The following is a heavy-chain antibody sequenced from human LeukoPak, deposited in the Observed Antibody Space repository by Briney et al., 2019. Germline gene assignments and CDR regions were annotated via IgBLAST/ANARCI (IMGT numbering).Heavy chain of an antibody. Sequence: GGSLRLSCAASGFTFGSYAIYWVRQAPGKGLEWVSGISGSGGITYFADSVKGRFTISRDNSKNTLYLQMNSLRAEDTAVYYCARGMSEVTSPADYWGQGTLVTVSS. CDR1: GFTFGSYA. J-gene: IGHJ4*02. V-gene: IGHV3-23*01. CDR2: ISGSGGIT. D-gene: IGHD5-18*01. CDR3: ARGMSEVTSPADY.